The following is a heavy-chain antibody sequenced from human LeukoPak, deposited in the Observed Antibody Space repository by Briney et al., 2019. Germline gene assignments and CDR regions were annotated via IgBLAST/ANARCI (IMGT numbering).Heavy chain of an antibody. J-gene: IGHJ4*02. CDR3: ARGEYYYGTLFDY. CDR2: ISSSGSTI. D-gene: IGHD3-10*01. V-gene: IGHV3-48*03. CDR1: GFTFSNYE. Sequence: GGSLRLSCAASGFTFSNYEMNWVRQAPGKGLEWVSYISSSGSTIYYADSVKGRFTISRDNAKNSLYLQMNSLRAEDTAVYSCARGEYYYGTLFDYWGQGTPVTVSS.